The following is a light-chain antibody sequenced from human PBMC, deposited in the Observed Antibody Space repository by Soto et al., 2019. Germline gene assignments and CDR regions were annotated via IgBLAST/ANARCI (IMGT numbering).Light chain of an antibody. CDR2: GTS. V-gene: IGKV3-15*01. J-gene: IGKJ4*01. CDR1: QSVSSH. Sequence: IDLTKFTTTLSVSPGERATLSCMASQSVSSHLAWFQQKPGQTPRLLIYGTSARATGIPARFSGSGSGTDFTLTISSLEPDDFTVYYCQQHTDWPLTFGGGTKVDI. CDR3: QQHTDWPLT.